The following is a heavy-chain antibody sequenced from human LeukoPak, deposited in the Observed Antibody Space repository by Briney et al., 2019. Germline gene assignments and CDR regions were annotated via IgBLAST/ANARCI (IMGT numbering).Heavy chain of an antibody. D-gene: IGHD6-13*01. CDR1: GYTFTSYD. CDR2: MNPNSGNT. V-gene: IGHV1-8*03. Sequence: ASVKVSCKASGYTFTSYDINWVRQATGQGLEWMGWMNPNSGNTGYAQKFQGRVTITRNTSISTAYMELSSLRSEDTAVYYCARETKQQLVPLDYWGQGTLVTVSS. CDR3: ARETKQQLVPLDY. J-gene: IGHJ4*02.